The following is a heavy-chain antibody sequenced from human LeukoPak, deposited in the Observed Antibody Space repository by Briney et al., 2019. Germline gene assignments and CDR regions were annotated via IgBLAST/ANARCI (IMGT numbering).Heavy chain of an antibody. CDR2: INHSGST. D-gene: IGHD2-21*02. J-gene: IGHJ4*02. CDR3: ARAGAYCGGDCYSEGPPRIDY. Sequence: PSETLSLTCTVSGGSISSSSYYWGWIRQPPGKGLEWIGEINHSGSTNYNPSLKSRVTISVDTSKNQFSLKLSSVTAADTAVYYCARAGAYCGGDCYSEGPPRIDYWGQGTLVTVSS. CDR1: GGSISSSSYY. V-gene: IGHV4-39*07.